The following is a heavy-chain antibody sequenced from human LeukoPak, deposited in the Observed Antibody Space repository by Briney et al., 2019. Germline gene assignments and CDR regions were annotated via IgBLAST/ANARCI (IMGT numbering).Heavy chain of an antibody. J-gene: IGHJ4*02. V-gene: IGHV3-7*02. CDR1: GFTFNSFL. Sequence: GGSLRLSCAASGFTFNSFLMSWVRQAPGKWLEWVANINEDGSEEYYVDSVRGRFTISRDNAKDSPFLQMNSLRAEDTAVYYCASQLDGTLDSWGQGTLVTVSS. CDR2: INEDGSEE. CDR3: ASQLDGTLDS. D-gene: IGHD2-2*01.